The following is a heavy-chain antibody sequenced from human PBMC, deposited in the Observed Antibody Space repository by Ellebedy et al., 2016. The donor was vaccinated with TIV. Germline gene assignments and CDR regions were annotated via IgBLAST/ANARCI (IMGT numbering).Heavy chain of an antibody. CDR1: GYTFTELS. D-gene: IGHD3-16*01. J-gene: IGHJ2*01. CDR3: VTDLEDGNYVRFFDL. V-gene: IGHV1-24*01. Sequence: AASVKVSCKVSGYTFTELSIHWVRQAPGKGLEWMGGLDPEDGETIYAQKFQGRVTMTEDTSTDTAYMELSSLRSEDTAVYYCVTDLEDGNYVRFFDLWGRGTLVTVSS. CDR2: LDPEDGET.